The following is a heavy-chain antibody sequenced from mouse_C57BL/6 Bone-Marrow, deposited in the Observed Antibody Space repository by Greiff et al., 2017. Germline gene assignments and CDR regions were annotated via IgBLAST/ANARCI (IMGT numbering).Heavy chain of an antibody. CDR3: ARRVYYAHFDY. CDR2: IYPRDGST. V-gene: IGHV1-85*01. J-gene: IGHJ2*01. Sequence: QVQLMESGPELVKPGASVKLSCKASGYTFTSYDINWVQQRPGQGLEWIGWIYPRDGSTKYNEKFKGKATLAVDTSSSTAYMELHSLTSEDSAVYFCARRVYYAHFDYWGQGTTLTVSS. D-gene: IGHD1-1*01. CDR1: GYTFTSYD.